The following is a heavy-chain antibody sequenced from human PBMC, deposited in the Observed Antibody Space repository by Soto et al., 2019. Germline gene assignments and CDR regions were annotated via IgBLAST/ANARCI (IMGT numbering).Heavy chain of an antibody. Sequence: ASLKISGKGSGYSFTSYWISWVRQMPGKGLEWMGRIDPSDSYTNYSPSFQGHVTISADKSISTAYLQWSSLKASDTAMYYCARHGSSGYTEYFQHWGQGTLVTVSS. CDR3: ARHGSSGYTEYFQH. CDR2: IDPSDSYT. J-gene: IGHJ1*01. V-gene: IGHV5-10-1*01. D-gene: IGHD3-22*01. CDR1: GYSFTSYW.